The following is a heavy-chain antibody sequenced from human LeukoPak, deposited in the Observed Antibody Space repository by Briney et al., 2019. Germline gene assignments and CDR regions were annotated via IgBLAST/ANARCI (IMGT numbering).Heavy chain of an antibody. D-gene: IGHD5-24*01. CDR3: ARARRDGYNWGY. Sequence: ASVKVSCKASGYTFTGYYMHWVRQAPGQGLEWMGWISPNSGGTNYAQKFQGRVTMTRDTSISTAYMELSRLRSDDTAVYYCARARRDGYNWGYWGQGTLVTVSS. CDR1: GYTFTGYY. V-gene: IGHV1-2*02. CDR2: ISPNSGGT. J-gene: IGHJ4*02.